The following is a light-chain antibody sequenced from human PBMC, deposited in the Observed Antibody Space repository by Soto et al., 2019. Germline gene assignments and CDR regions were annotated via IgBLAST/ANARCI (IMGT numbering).Light chain of an antibody. Sequence: EIVMTQSPATLSVSPGERATLSCRASQSVGSNLAWYQQKPGQAPRLLIYYASTRDTGVPARFSGSGSGTEFNLTISSLQSEDFGVYYCQQYNNWPRATFGGGTKVDIK. J-gene: IGKJ4*01. CDR2: YAS. CDR1: QSVGSN. CDR3: QQYNNWPRAT. V-gene: IGKV3-15*01.